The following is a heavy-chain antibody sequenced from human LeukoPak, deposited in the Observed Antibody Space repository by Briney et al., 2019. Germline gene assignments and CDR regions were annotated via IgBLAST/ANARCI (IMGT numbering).Heavy chain of an antibody. V-gene: IGHV1-24*01. CDR1: GYTLTELS. Sequence: ASVKVSCKVSGYTLTELSMHWVRQAPGKGLEWMGGFDPEDGETIYAQKFQGRVTMTEDTSTDTAYMELSSLRSEDTAVYYCATGYSSGRQTQFFDYWGQGTLVTVSS. CDR3: ATGYSSGRQTQFFDY. D-gene: IGHD6-19*01. CDR2: FDPEDGET. J-gene: IGHJ4*02.